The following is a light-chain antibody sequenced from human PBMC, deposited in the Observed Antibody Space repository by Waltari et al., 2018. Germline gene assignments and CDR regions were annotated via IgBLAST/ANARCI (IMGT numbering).Light chain of an antibody. V-gene: IGKV1-39*01. Sequence: DIQMTQSPSYLSASVGDRVTITCRASQSISSYLNWYQQKPGKAPKLLIYAASRLQSGVPSRFSGSGSGTDFTLTISSLQPEDFATYYCQQSYSTPITFGQGTRLEIK. J-gene: IGKJ5*01. CDR1: QSISSY. CDR3: QQSYSTPIT. CDR2: AAS.